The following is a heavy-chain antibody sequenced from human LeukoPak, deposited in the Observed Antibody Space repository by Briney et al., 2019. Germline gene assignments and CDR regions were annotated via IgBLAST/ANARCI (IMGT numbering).Heavy chain of an antibody. J-gene: IGHJ4*02. CDR3: ARRSPGYYDSSGYYSYYFDY. D-gene: IGHD3-22*01. CDR2: INAGNGNT. CDR1: GYTFTSYA. V-gene: IGHV1-3*01. Sequence: ASVKVSCKASGYTFTSYAMHWVRQAPGQRLEWMGWINAGNGNTKYSQKFQGRVTITRDTSASTAYMELSSLRSEDTAVYYCARRSPGYYDSSGYYSYYFDYWGQGTLVTVSS.